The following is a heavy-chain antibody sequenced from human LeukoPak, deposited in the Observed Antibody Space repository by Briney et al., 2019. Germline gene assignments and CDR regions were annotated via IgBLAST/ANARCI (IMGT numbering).Heavy chain of an antibody. CDR3: ARVSSSSWYYYYGMDV. J-gene: IGHJ6*02. Sequence: GGSLRLSCAASGFTFSSYAMHRVRQAPGKGLEWVAVISYDGSNKYYADSVKGRFTISRDNSKNTLYLQMNSLRAEDTAVYYCARVSSSSWYYYYGMDVWGQGTTVTVSS. D-gene: IGHD6-13*01. CDR2: ISYDGSNK. V-gene: IGHV3-30*04. CDR1: GFTFSSYA.